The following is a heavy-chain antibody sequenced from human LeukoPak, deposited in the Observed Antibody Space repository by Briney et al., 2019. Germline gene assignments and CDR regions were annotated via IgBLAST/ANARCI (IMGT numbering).Heavy chain of an antibody. CDR1: GGTFSSYS. CDR3: ARDDCSGGSCYSDYYGMDV. D-gene: IGHD2-15*01. V-gene: IGHV1-69*13. CDR2: IIPIFGTA. Sequence: ASVKVSCKASGGTFSSYSISWVRQAPRQGLEWMGGIIPIFGTANYAQKFQGRVTITADESTSTAYMELSSLRSEDTAVYYCARDDCSGGSCYSDYYGMDVWGKGTTVTVSS. J-gene: IGHJ6*04.